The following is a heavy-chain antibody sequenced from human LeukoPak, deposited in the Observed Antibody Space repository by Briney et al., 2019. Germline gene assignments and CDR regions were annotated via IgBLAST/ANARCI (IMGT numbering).Heavy chain of an antibody. D-gene: IGHD1-1*01. CDR3: AREAILGAGTTFSAFDI. CDR1: GFTVSGTL. J-gene: IGHJ3*02. V-gene: IGHV3-23*01. CDR2: ISGSGGST. Sequence: GGSLRLTCTASGFTVSGTLMDWVRQAPGKGLEWVSAISGSGGSTYYADSVKGRFTISRDNSKNTLYLQMNSLRAEDTAVYYCAREAILGAGTTFSAFDIWGQGTMVTVSS.